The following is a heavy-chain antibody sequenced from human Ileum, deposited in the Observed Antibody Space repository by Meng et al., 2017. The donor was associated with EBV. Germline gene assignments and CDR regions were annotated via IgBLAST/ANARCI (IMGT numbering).Heavy chain of an antibody. J-gene: IGHJ4*02. CDR1: GYTFTGYY. Sequence: QVQLVQSGAEVKKPXXXXXXSCKASGYTFTGYYMHWVRQAPGQGLEWMGRINPNSGGTNYAQKFQGRVTMTRDTSISTAYMELSRLRSDDTAVYYCARGTPGRSYSDYWGPGTLVTVSS. D-gene: IGHD3-10*01. CDR3: ARGTPGRSYSDY. V-gene: IGHV1-2*06. CDR2: INPNSGGT.